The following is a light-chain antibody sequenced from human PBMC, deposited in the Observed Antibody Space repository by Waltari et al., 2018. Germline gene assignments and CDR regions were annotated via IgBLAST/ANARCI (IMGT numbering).Light chain of an antibody. CDR1: SSAVAGNNY. CDR3: SSYTSSSTWV. V-gene: IGLV2-14*01. CDR2: DVN. Sequence: QSALTPPASVSGSPGQSITISSTGTSSAVAGNNYVSWYKPHPGKAPTLMIYDVNKRPSGVSNRFSGSKAGNTASLTISGLQAEDEADYYCSSYTSSSTWVFGGGTKLTVL. J-gene: IGLJ2*01.